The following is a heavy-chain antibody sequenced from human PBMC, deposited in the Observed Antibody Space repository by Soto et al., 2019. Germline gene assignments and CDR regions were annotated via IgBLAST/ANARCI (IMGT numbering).Heavy chain of an antibody. CDR3: ARLRLRTTVTPNSVPYFDY. CDR2: ISAYNGNT. D-gene: IGHD4-17*01. CDR1: GYTFTSYG. J-gene: IGHJ4*02. Sequence: QVQLVQSGAEVKKPGASVKVSCKASGYTFTSYGISWVRQAPGQGLEWMGWISAYNGNTNYAQKLQGRVTMTTDTSTSTAYMELRSLRSDDTAVYYCARLRLRTTVTPNSVPYFDYWGQGTLVTVSS. V-gene: IGHV1-18*01.